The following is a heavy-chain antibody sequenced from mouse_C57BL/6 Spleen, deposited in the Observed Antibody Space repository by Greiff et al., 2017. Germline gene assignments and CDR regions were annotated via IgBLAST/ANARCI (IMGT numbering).Heavy chain of an antibody. V-gene: IGHV1-22*01. J-gene: IGHJ4*01. CDR1: GYTFTDYN. CDR3: ARGWGPYYAMDY. CDR2: INPNNGGT. D-gene: IGHD3-3*01. Sequence: EVQGVESGPELVKPGASVKMSCKASGYTFTDYNMHWVKQSHGMSLEWIGYINPNNGGTSYNQKFKGKATLTVNKSSSTAYMELRSLTSEDSAVYYCARGWGPYYAMDYWGQGTSVTVSS.